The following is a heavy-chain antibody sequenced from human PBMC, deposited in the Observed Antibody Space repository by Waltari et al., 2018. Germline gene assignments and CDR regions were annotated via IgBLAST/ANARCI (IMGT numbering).Heavy chain of an antibody. CDR1: GCTFSSYG. J-gene: IGHJ4*02. CDR2: IRYDGRNQ. D-gene: IGHD1-26*01. Sequence: QVQLVETGGGVVQPGGSLRLTGAASGCTFSSYGMHWVRQAPGKGLEWLSFIRYDGRNQYYAASVKGRFTISRDNSKNTLDLQMTSLRAEDTAVYYCAKVKLPDYWGQGPLVTVSS. CDR3: AKVKLPDY. V-gene: IGHV3-30*02.